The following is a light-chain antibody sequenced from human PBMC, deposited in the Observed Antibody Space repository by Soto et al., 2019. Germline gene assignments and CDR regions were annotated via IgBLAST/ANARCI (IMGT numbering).Light chain of an antibody. CDR3: GTWDSNLRIVV. Sequence: QSVLTQPPSVSASPGQNVTISCSGITSNIGNNYVSWFQQLPGTAPKLLIYDNHKRPSGIPDRFSASKSGTSATLAITGLQTGDEADYHCGTWDSNLRIVVFGGGTKVTVL. CDR2: DNH. CDR1: TSNIGNNY. V-gene: IGLV1-51*01. J-gene: IGLJ2*01.